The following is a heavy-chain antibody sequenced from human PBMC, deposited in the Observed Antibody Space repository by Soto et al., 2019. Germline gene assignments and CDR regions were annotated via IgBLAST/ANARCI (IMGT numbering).Heavy chain of an antibody. V-gene: IGHV4-34*01. Sequence: QVQLQQWGAGLLKPSETLSLTCAVYGGSFSGYYWSWIRQPPGKGLEWIGEINHSGSTNYNPSLKSRVTISVDTSKNQFSRKLSAVTAADTAVYYCARVPGGWYPHYYYYGMDAWGQGSTVTVSS. J-gene: IGHJ6*02. CDR2: INHSGST. CDR1: GGSFSGYY. D-gene: IGHD6-19*01. CDR3: ARVPGGWYPHYYYYGMDA.